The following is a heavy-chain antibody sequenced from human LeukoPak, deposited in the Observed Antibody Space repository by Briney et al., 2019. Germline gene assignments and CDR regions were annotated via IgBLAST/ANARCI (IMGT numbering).Heavy chain of an antibody. J-gene: IGHJ4*02. CDR3: ARELAGALFDY. CDR2: IYYSGST. Sequence: SETLSLTCTVSGGSISSSSYYWGWLRQPPGKGLEWIGSIYYSGSTYYNPSLKSRVTISVDTSKNQFSLKLSSVTAADTAVYYCARELAGALFDYWGQGTLVTVSS. CDR1: GGSISSSSYY. V-gene: IGHV4-39*07.